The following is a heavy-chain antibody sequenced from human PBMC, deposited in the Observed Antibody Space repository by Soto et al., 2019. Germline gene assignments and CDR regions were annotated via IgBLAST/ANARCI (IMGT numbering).Heavy chain of an antibody. J-gene: IGHJ5*02. V-gene: IGHV1-2*02. Sequence: GASVKVSCKASGYTFTDYYIYWVRQAPGQGLEWMGWINSDSGGANYAQNFQGRVTMTRDTSISTAYMELTRLTPDDTAVYYCARPYCGTKSCHGWFAHWGQGTLVTVSS. CDR1: GYTFTDYY. CDR3: ARPYCGTKSCHGWFAH. CDR2: INSDSGGA. D-gene: IGHD2-21*01.